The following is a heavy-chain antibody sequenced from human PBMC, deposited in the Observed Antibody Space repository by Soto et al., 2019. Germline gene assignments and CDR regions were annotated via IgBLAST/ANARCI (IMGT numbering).Heavy chain of an antibody. D-gene: IGHD3-22*01. Sequence: GGSLRLSCAASGFTFSSYGMHWVRQAPGKGLEWVAVISYDGSNKYYADSVKGRFTISRDNSKNTLYLQMNSLRAEDTAVYYCAKLTRAGNYYDSSGSNYYYGMDVWGQGTTVTVSS. V-gene: IGHV3-30*18. CDR3: AKLTRAGNYYDSSGSNYYYGMDV. CDR1: GFTFSSYG. CDR2: ISYDGSNK. J-gene: IGHJ6*02.